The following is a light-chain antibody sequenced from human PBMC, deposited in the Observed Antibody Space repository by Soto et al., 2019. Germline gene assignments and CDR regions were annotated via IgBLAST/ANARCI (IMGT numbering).Light chain of an antibody. CDR3: SSYTSSNTLV. V-gene: IGLV2-14*01. Sequence: QSVLTQPASVSGSPGQSITISCTGTSSDVGGYNYVSWYQQHPGKAPKLMIYDVSNRPSGVSNRFSGSKPGNTASLTISGLQAEDEADYYCSSYTSSNTLVFGGGTKLTVL. CDR1: SSDVGGYNY. CDR2: DVS. J-gene: IGLJ2*01.